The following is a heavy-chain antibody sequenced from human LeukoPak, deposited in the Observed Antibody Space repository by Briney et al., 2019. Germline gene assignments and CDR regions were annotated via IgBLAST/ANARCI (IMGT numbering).Heavy chain of an antibody. D-gene: IGHD1-1*01. J-gene: IGHJ6*02. CDR2: INPNSGGT. CDR3: ARDQLEGYYYYGMDV. V-gene: IGHV1-2*02. CDR1: GYTFTGYY. Sequence: VASVKVSCKASGYTFTGYYMHWVRQAPGQGLEWMGWINPNSGGTNYAQKFQGRVTMTRDTSISTAYMELSRLRSDDTAVYYCARDQLEGYYYYGMDVWGQGTTVTVSS.